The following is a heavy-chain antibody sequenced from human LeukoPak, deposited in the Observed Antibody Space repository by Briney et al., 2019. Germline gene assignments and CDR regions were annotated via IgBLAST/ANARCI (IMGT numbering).Heavy chain of an antibody. CDR2: IRYDGSNK. J-gene: IGHJ5*02. V-gene: IGHV3-30*02. CDR3: ARGADGVSSNSRGWFDP. D-gene: IGHD2-15*01. CDR1: GFTFSGSA. Sequence: GGSLRLSCAASGFTFSGSALHWVRQAPGKGLEWVAFIRYDGSNKYYADSVEGRFTISRDNSKNTLYLHVNSLRAEDTAVYSCARGADGVSSNSRGWFDPWGQGTLVTVSS.